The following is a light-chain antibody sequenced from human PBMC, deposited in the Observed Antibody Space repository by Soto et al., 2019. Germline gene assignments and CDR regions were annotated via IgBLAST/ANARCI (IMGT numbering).Light chain of an antibody. CDR3: QQFYSAPIT. V-gene: IGKV1-39*01. J-gene: IGKJ5*01. CDR1: QTINNY. CDR2: SAS. Sequence: DTQMSQSASYLSASVGRSVASTCRASQTINNYLNWYQQKPGRAPNLLIYSASTLHSGVPSRFSGTGSATDFTLTITSLQPEDFATYYCQQFYSAPITFGQGTRLEIK.